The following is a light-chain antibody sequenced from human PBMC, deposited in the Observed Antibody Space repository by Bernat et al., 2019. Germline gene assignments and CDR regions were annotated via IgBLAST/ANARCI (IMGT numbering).Light chain of an antibody. CDR1: QSISTY. J-gene: IGKJ2*01. Sequence: DIQMTQSPSSLSAFVGDRVTITCRPSQSISTYLSWYQHQSGKAPRLLIYDASTLQSGVPSRFSGSGSGTDFTLTISSLEPEDFAIYYCQQTYDTPPTFGQLTKLEI. V-gene: IGKV1-39*01. CDR2: DAS. CDR3: QQTYDTPPT.